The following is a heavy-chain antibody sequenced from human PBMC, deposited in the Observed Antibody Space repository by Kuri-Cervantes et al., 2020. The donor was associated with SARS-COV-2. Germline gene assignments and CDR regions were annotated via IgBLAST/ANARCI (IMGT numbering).Heavy chain of an antibody. D-gene: IGHD6-13*01. CDR1: GGSISSSSYY. V-gene: IGHV4-39*07. Sequence: SETLSLTCTVSGGSISSSSYYWSWIRQPPGKGLEWIGEINHSGSTNYNPSLKSRVTISVDTSKNQFSLKLSSVTAADTAVYYCARRPGYSSSWYVGYYYYMDVWGKGTTVTVSS. J-gene: IGHJ6*03. CDR3: ARRPGYSSSWYVGYYYYMDV. CDR2: INHSGST.